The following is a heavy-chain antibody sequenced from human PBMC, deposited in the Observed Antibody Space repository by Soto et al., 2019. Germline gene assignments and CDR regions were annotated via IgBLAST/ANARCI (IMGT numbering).Heavy chain of an antibody. D-gene: IGHD5-12*01. CDR2: IYPGDSDT. J-gene: IGHJ4*02. CDR3: ARRGRDGYNFHF. V-gene: IGHV5-51*01. Sequence: EVQLVQSGAEVIKPGESLKISCKGFGYSFTNYWIAWMRQMPEKGLEWMGIIYPGDSDTRYSPSFQGQVTISADKSISTAYLQWSSLKSSDTAMYYCARRGRDGYNFHFWGQGTLVTVSS. CDR1: GYSFTNYW.